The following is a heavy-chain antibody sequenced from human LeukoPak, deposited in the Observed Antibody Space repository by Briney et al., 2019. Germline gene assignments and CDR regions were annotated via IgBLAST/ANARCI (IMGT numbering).Heavy chain of an antibody. V-gene: IGHV1-69*13. CDR1: GGTFSSYA. D-gene: IGHD2-2*01. CDR3: ARSSQRYCSSTSCSVWMPNAFDI. Sequence: ASVKVSCKASGGTFSSYAISWVRQAPGQGLEWMGGIIPIFGTANYAQKFQGRVTITADESTSTAYMELSSLRSEDTAVYYCARSSQRYCSSTSCSVWMPNAFDIWGQGTMVTVSS. CDR2: IIPIFGTA. J-gene: IGHJ3*02.